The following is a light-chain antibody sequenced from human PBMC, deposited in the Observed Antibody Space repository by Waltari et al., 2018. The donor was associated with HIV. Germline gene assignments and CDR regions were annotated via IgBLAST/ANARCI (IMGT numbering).Light chain of an antibody. CDR2: DVS. V-gene: IGLV2-11*01. J-gene: IGLJ1*01. CDR1: SCDVGAYNS. Sequence: QSALTQPRSVSVSPGQSVTISCTGTSCDVGAYNSVSWYQQHQGKAPKLMIYDVSKWPSGVPDRVSGSKSGNTASLTISGLQAEDEADYYCCSYAGTYTYVFGTGTKVTVL. CDR3: CSYAGTYTYV.